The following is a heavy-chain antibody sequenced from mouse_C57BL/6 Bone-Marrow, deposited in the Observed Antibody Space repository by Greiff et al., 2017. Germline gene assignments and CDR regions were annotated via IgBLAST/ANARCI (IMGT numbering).Heavy chain of an antibody. D-gene: IGHD1-1*01. CDR3: ARHEDYYGSRGGAWFAY. J-gene: IGHJ3*01. V-gene: IGHV1-62-2*01. Sequence: VQLQQSGAELVKPGASVKLSCKASGYTFTEYTIHWVKQRSGQGLEWIGWFYPGSGSIKYNEKFKDKATLTADKSSSTVYMEFSRLTSEDSAVYFCARHEDYYGSRGGAWFAYWGQGTLVTVSA. CDR1: GYTFTEYT. CDR2: FYPGSGSI.